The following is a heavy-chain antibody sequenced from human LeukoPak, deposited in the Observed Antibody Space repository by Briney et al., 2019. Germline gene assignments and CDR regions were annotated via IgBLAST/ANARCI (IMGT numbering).Heavy chain of an antibody. V-gene: IGHV4-59*01. CDR1: GGSISTYY. D-gene: IGHD5-24*01. CDR2: VSNSGTT. J-gene: IGHJ4*02. Sequence: SETLSLTCTVSGGSISTYYWSWIRQPPGKGLEWIGYVSNSGTTNCNPSLKSRVTISVDTSKNQFSLKLSSVTAADTAVYYCARGDGYNSGYFEYWGQGTLVTVSS. CDR3: ARGDGYNSGYFEY.